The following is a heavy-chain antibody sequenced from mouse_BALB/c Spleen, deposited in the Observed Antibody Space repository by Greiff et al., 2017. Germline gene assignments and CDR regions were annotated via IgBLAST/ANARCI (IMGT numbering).Heavy chain of an antibody. J-gene: IGHJ2*01. D-gene: IGHD1-1*01. CDR3: ARSGGVVAPIDY. CDR1: GYTFTSYW. V-gene: IGHV1S81*02. CDR2: INPSNGRT. Sequence: VQLQQSGAELVKPGASVKLSCKASGYTFTSYWMHWVNQRPGQGLEWIGGINPSNGRTNYNQKFKSKATLTGDKSSSPAYMQLSSLTSEDSAVYYCARSGGVVAPIDYWGQGTTVTVSS.